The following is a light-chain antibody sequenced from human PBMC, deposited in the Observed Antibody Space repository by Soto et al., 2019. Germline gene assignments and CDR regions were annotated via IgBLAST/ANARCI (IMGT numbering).Light chain of an antibody. Sequence: EIVLTQSPATLSLSLGERATLSCRASQSIGSYLAWYQHKLGQPPRLLIYDASNRATGIPVRFSGSGSGTDFTLTISRLEPEDFAVYYCQQYADFGQGTRLEI. CDR1: QSIGSY. CDR2: DAS. V-gene: IGKV3-11*01. J-gene: IGKJ5*01. CDR3: QQYAD.